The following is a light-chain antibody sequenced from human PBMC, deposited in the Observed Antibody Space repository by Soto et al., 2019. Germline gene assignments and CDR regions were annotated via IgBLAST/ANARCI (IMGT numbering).Light chain of an antibody. CDR2: EVS. CDR1: SSDVGDYNY. J-gene: IGLJ3*02. CDR3: SSYTSSNTWV. V-gene: IGLV2-14*01. Sequence: QSALTQPASVSGSPGQSITISCTGTSSDVGDYNYVSWYQQHPGKDPKLMIYEVSNRPSGVSNRFSGSKSGNTASLTTSVLQAEDEADYYCSSYTSSNTWVFGGGTKLTVL.